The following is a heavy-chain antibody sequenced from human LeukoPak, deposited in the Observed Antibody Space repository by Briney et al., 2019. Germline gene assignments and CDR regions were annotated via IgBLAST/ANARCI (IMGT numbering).Heavy chain of an antibody. V-gene: IGHV4-61*08. J-gene: IGHJ4*02. D-gene: IGHD1-26*01. CDR1: GGSINSGGYY. CDR3: ARGEGHGSYYFDF. Sequence: PSETLSLTCTVSGGSINSGGYYWSWIRQRPGKGLEWIANIYYSGSTFYNPSLKSRVTISVDTSKNQFSLKLSSVTAADTAVYYCARGEGHGSYYFDFWGQGTLVTVSS. CDR2: IYYSGST.